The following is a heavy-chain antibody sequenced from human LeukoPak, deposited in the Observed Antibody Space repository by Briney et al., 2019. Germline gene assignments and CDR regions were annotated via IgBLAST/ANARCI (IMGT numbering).Heavy chain of an antibody. D-gene: IGHD6-6*01. CDR3: ARGMSSIALHAYFDY. V-gene: IGHV1-2*02. Sequence: ASVKVSCKASGYSFTDYYVHWVRQAPGQGLEWMGWINPNSGGTNYAQKFQGRVTMTRDTSISTAYMELSRLRSDDTAVYYCARGMSSIALHAYFDYWGQGTLVTVSS. J-gene: IGHJ4*02. CDR2: INPNSGGT. CDR1: GYSFTDYY.